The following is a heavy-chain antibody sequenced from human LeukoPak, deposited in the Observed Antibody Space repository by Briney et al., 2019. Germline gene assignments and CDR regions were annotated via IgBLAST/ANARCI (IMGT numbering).Heavy chain of an antibody. J-gene: IGHJ5*02. V-gene: IGHV3-23*01. CDR1: GFPFTTYA. CDR2: ISGRGGRT. Sequence: GGSLRLSCAASGFPFTTYAMSWVRQAPGKGLEWVSAISGRGGRTYYADSVKGRFTISRDNSENTLYLQMNRLRVEDTAVYYCAGYCSTTSCYSSPNWFDPWGQGTLVTVSS. CDR3: AGYCSTTSCYSSPNWFDP. D-gene: IGHD2-2*01.